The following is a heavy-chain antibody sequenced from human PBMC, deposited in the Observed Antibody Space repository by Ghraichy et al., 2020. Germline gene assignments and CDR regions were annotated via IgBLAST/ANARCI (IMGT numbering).Heavy chain of an antibody. D-gene: IGHD4-17*01. CDR2: IYYSGST. Sequence: SETLSLTCTVSGGSISSSSYYWGWIHQPPGKGLEWIGSIYYSGSTYYNPSLKSRVTISVDTSKNQFSLKLSSVTAADTAVYYCARRAYGDYEFDYWGQGTLVTVSS. J-gene: IGHJ4*02. CDR1: GGSISSSSYY. V-gene: IGHV4-39*01. CDR3: ARRAYGDYEFDY.